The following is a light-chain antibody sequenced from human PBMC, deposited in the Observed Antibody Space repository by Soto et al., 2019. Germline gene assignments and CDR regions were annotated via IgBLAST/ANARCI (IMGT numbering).Light chain of an antibody. V-gene: IGKV4-1*01. J-gene: IGKJ4*01. CDR2: WPS. Sequence: DIVMTQSPDSLAVSLGERATINCKSSHSVLYSSNNKNYLAWYKQKPGQPPKLLIYWPSTRESGVPDRLSGIWSGTAFSLTISSLQVKDVAVYYYQQYYSTLPLTFGGGTKVEIK. CDR1: HSVLYSSNNKNY. CDR3: QQYYSTLPLT.